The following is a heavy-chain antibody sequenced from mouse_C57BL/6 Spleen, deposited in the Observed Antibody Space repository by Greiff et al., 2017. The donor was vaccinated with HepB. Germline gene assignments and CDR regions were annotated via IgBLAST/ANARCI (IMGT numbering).Heavy chain of an antibody. CDR2: IDPENGDT. CDR1: GFNIKDDY. CDR3: TTGGLRPY. Sequence: VQLQQSGAELVRPGASVKLSCTASGFNIKDDYMHWVKQRPERGLEWIGWIDPENGDTEYASKFQGKATITADTSSNTAYLQLSSRTSEDTAVYYCTTGGLRPYWGQGTTLTVSS. D-gene: IGHD1-2*01. J-gene: IGHJ2*01. V-gene: IGHV14-4*01.